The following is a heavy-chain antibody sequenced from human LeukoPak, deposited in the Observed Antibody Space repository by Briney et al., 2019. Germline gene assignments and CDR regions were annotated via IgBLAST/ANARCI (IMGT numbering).Heavy chain of an antibody. J-gene: IGHJ4*02. CDR3: ARDRYYIFDY. Sequence: GESLRLSCAASGFTFSSTWMNWVRQGPGKGLEWVSRITSDGSSTIYADSVKGRFTISRDNAKSTVYLQMNSLRAEDTAVYFCARDRYYIFDYWGQGAPVTVSS. D-gene: IGHD3-10*01. CDR1: GFTFSSTW. V-gene: IGHV3-74*01. CDR2: ITSDGSST.